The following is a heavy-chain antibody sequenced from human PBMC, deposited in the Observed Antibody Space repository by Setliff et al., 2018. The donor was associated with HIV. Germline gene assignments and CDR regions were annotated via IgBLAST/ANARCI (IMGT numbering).Heavy chain of an antibody. CDR2: IIPIFGVT. D-gene: IGHD5-12*01. CDR1: GGTFSSYP. J-gene: IGHJ4*02. CDR3: ATRLSGYTSYYFDQ. V-gene: IGHV1-69*05. Sequence: GASVKVSCKASGGTFSSYPISWVRQAPGQGLEWMGGIIPIFGVTKYAQKFQGRLSISTGESTRTAYMELTSLTSEDTAVYFCATRLSGYTSYYFDQWGQGTLVTVSS.